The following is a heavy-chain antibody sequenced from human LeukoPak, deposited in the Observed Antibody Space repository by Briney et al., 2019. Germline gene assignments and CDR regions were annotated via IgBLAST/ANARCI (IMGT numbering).Heavy chain of an antibody. J-gene: IGHJ4*02. CDR1: GFTFDDYG. CDR2: LNRNGDIT. D-gene: IGHD1-20*01. V-gene: IGHV3-20*04. Sequence: GGSLRLSCAASGFTFDDYGMSWVRQAPGKGLEWVSGLNRNGDITGYADSVKGRFIISRDNAKNSLYLQMNSLRAEDTAVYYCATFGYNWNLGYWGQGTLVTVSS. CDR3: ATFGYNWNLGY.